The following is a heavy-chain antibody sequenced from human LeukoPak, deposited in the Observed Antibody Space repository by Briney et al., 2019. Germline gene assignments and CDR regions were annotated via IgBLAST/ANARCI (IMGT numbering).Heavy chain of an antibody. CDR1: GFTFSSYG. CDR2: IRHDGSNK. Sequence: GGCLRLSCAASGFTFSSYGMHWVRQAPGKGLEWVAFIRHDGSNKYYADSVKGRFTISRDNSKNTLYLQMNSLRAEDTAVYYCAKAAPDYYDSSGYSYYFDYWGQGTLVTLSS. D-gene: IGHD3-22*01. J-gene: IGHJ4*02. CDR3: AKAAPDYYDSSGYSYYFDY. V-gene: IGHV3-30*02.